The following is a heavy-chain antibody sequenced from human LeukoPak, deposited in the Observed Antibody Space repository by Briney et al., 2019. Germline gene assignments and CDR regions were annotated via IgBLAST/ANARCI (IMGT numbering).Heavy chain of an antibody. CDR3: ARDSSGIQVWLTLDS. J-gene: IGHJ5*01. V-gene: IGHV4-39*07. CDR1: GASISSTNYY. D-gene: IGHD1-14*01. Sequence: SETLSLTCTVSGASISSTNYYWVWIRQAPGKGLEWLGSLYYNGKTYYNPSLKSRLTISEDMSKNQFSLRLSSVTAADTAVYYCARDSSGIQVWLTLDSWGQGFLVTVSS. CDR2: LYYNGKT.